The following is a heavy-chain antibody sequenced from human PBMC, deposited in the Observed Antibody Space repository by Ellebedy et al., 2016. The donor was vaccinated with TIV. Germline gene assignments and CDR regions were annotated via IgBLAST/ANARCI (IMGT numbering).Heavy chain of an antibody. V-gene: IGHV4-59*01. D-gene: IGHD1-26*01. J-gene: IGHJ4*02. CDR1: GGSISSYY. CDR3: ARGGSYYQVDY. Sequence: SETLSLXXTVSGGSISSYYWSWIRQPPGKGLEWIGYIYYSGSTNYNPSLKSRVTISVDTSKNQFSLKLSSVTAADTAVYYCARGGSYYQVDYWGQGTLVTVSS. CDR2: IYYSGST.